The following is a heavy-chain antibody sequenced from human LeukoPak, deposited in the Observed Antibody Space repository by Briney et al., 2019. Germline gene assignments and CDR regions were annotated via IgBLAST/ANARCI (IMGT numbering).Heavy chain of an antibody. Sequence: NPSETLSLTCTVSGGSINSYYWSWIRQPAGKGLEWIGRIYSSGSTNYNPSLKSRVTMSVDTSKNQFSLKLRSVTAADTAVYYCAREGYGSASYYPTDYWGQGTLVTVSS. J-gene: IGHJ4*02. CDR2: IYSSGST. V-gene: IGHV4-4*07. CDR3: AREGYGSASYYPTDY. CDR1: GGSINSYY. D-gene: IGHD3-10*01.